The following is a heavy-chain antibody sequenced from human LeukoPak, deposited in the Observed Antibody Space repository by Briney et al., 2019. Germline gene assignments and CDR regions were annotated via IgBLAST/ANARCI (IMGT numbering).Heavy chain of an antibody. CDR1: GFTFSSYE. CDR3: ARSGSSGWYFDY. V-gene: IGHV3-48*03. J-gene: IGHJ4*02. CDR2: ISSSGSTI. D-gene: IGHD6-19*01. Sequence: GGSLRLSCAASGFTFSSYEMNWVRQAPGKGLEWVSYISSSGSTIYYADSVKGRFTISRDNAKNSLYLQMNSLRAEDTAVYYCARSGSSGWYFDYWGQATLVTVSS.